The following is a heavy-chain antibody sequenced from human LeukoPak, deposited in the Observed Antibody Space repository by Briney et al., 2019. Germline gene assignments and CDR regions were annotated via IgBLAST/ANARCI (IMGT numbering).Heavy chain of an antibody. CDR3: AKFLPTHIVVANYYFDY. D-gene: IGHD2-21*01. CDR2: ISGSGGST. V-gene: IGHV3-23*01. CDR1: GFTVSSNY. Sequence: GGSLRLSCAASGFTVSSNYMSRVRQAPGKGLEWVSAISGSGGSTYYADSVKGRFTISRDNSKNALYLQMNSLRAEDTAVYYCAKFLPTHIVVANYYFDYWGQGTLVTVSS. J-gene: IGHJ4*02.